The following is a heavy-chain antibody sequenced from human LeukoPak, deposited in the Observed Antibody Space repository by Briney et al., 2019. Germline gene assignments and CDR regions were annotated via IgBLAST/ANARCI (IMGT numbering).Heavy chain of an antibody. CDR1: GGSFSGYY. CDR3: ARTPRWLPPHYFDY. D-gene: IGHD5-12*01. J-gene: IGHJ4*02. V-gene: IGHV4-34*01. Sequence: PSETLSLTCAVYGGSFSGYYWSWIRQPPGKGLEWIGEINHSGSTNYNPPLKSRVTISVDTSKNQFSLKLSSVTAADTAVYYCARTPRWLPPHYFDYWGQGTLVTVSS. CDR2: INHSGST.